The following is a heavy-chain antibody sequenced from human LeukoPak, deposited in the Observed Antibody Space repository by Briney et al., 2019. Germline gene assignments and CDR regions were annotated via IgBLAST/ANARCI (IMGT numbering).Heavy chain of an antibody. D-gene: IGHD3-16*01. V-gene: IGHV4-59*08. CDR3: AVGATHYYMDV. Sequence: PTETLSLTCTVSGGSIRGYYWSWVRQPPGKGLEWIAYIYYSGSTNYNPSLKSRVTISLDTSKNQFSLKLSSVTAADTAVYYCAVGATHYYMDVWGKGTTVTVSS. J-gene: IGHJ6*03. CDR2: IYYSGST. CDR1: GGSIRGYY.